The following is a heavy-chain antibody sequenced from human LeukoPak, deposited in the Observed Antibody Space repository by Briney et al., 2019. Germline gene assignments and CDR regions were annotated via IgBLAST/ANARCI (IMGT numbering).Heavy chain of an antibody. CDR1: GFTFSNHG. Sequence: GGSLRLSCVASGFTFSNHGMHWVRQAPGKGLEWVAFIRYDGSNEFYPDSVKGRFTMSRDNSKNTLYLQMNSLRAEDTAVYYCAKDSDIVVVPAAPGNFDLWGRGTLVTVSS. CDR2: IRYDGSNE. J-gene: IGHJ2*01. D-gene: IGHD2-2*01. V-gene: IGHV3-30*02. CDR3: AKDSDIVVVPAAPGNFDL.